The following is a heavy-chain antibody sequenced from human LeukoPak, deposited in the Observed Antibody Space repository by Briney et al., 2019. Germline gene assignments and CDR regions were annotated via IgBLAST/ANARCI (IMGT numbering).Heavy chain of an antibody. CDR2: IIPMFGTA. V-gene: IGHV1-69*05. Sequence: SVKVSCKASGGTFSSYGISWVRQAPGQGLQWMGRIIPMFGTADYAQKFQGRVTMTTDTSTSTAYMELRSLRSDDTAVYYCARVYSGWLNDAFDIWGQGTMVTVSS. CDR1: GGTFSSYG. D-gene: IGHD6-19*01. CDR3: ARVYSGWLNDAFDI. J-gene: IGHJ3*02.